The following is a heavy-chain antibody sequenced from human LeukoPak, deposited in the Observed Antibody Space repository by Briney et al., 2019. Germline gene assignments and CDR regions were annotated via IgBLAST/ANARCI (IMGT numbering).Heavy chain of an antibody. CDR2: ISSSSSYI. CDR3: AKGGGSYPGYYYYYMDV. V-gene: IGHV3-21*01. J-gene: IGHJ6*03. CDR1: GFTFSSYS. Sequence: GGSLRLSCAASGFTFSSYSMNWVRQAPGKGLEWVSSISSSSSYIYYADSVKGRFTISRDNSKNTLYLQMNSLRAEDTAVYYCAKGGGSYPGYYYYYMDVWGKGTTVTISS. D-gene: IGHD1-26*01.